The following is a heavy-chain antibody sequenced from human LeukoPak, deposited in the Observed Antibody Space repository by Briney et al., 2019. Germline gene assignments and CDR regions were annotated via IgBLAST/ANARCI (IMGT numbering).Heavy chain of an antibody. CDR2: MNPNSGNT. CDR1: GYTFTSYD. D-gene: IGHD5-12*01. Sequence: ASVKVSCKASGYTFTSYDINWVRQATGQGLEWMGWMNPNSGNTGYAQKFQGRVTMTRNTSISTAYMELSSLRSEDTAVYYCAKGGGGNSGYDRGDFDYGGRGPLVPVPS. J-gene: IGHJ4*02. V-gene: IGHV1-8*01. CDR3: AKGGGGNSGYDRGDFDY.